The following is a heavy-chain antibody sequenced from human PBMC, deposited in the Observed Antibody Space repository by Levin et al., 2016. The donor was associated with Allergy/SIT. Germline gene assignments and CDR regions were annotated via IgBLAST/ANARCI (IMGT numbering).Heavy chain of an antibody. Sequence: SETLSLTCTVSGGSIRSSSYYWAWIRQPPGKGLEWIGSISYSGPTYYNPSLKSRVSISVDTSKNQFSLKLGSVTAADTALYYCARDTSSFSRSGWYYFDYWGQGTLVTVSS. CDR1: GGSIRSSSYY. CDR3: ARDTSSFSRSGWYYFDY. D-gene: IGHD6-19*01. V-gene: IGHV4-39*07. CDR2: ISYSGPT. J-gene: IGHJ4*02.